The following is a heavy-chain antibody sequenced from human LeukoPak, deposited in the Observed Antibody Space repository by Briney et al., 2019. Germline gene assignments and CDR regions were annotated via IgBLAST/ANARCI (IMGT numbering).Heavy chain of an antibody. CDR2: INPNSGGT. V-gene: IGHV1-2*02. J-gene: IGHJ4*02. CDR3: ARGPVYSNYVGY. CDR1: GYTFTGYY. Sequence: ASVKVSCKASGYTFTGYYMHWVRQAPGQGLEWMGWINPNSGGTNYAQKFQGRVAMTRDTSISTAYMELSRLRSDDTAVYYCARGPVYSNYVGYWGQGTLVTVSS. D-gene: IGHD4-11*01.